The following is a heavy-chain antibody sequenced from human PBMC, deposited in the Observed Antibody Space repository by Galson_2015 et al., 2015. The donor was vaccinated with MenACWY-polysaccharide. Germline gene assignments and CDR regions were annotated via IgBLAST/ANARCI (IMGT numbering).Heavy chain of an antibody. V-gene: IGHV4-4*07. CDR2: MYTSGST. J-gene: IGHJ6*02. CDR3: ARVRGGQWPRYSMDV. Sequence: SETLSLTCTVSGGSISNYYWTWIRQPAGKGPEWIGRMYTSGSTNSNPSLTSRVTMSVDTSKNQFSLSLGSVTAADTAVYYCARVRGGQWPRYSMDVWGQGTTVTVSS. D-gene: IGHD6-19*01. CDR1: GGSISNYY.